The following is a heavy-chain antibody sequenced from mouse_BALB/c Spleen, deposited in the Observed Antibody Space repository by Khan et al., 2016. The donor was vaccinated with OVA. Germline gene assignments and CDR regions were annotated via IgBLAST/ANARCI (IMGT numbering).Heavy chain of an antibody. J-gene: IGHJ2*01. CDR2: TNPTNGRT. V-gene: IGHV1S81*02. D-gene: IGHD1-1*01. CDR1: GYTFTSYW. Sequence: QVQLQQPGAELVTAGASVKMSCKASGYTFTSYWMHWVKQRLGQGLEWFAETNPTNGRTYYTEKFKSKATLTVDKSSSTAYMLLRGPTFEDSAVYDCARIKKIVATYFDYWGQGTTLTVSS. CDR3: ARIKKIVATYFDY.